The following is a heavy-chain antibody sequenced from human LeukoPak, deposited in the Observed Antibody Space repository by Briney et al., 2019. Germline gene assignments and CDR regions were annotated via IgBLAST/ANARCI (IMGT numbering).Heavy chain of an antibody. Sequence: ASVKVSCKASGYTFNSQHIHWVRQATGQGLEWMGWMNPNSGNTGYAQKFQGRVTMTRNTSISTAYMELSSLRSEDTAVYYCARLTPYYYDSSGYSDYWGQGTLVTVSS. CDR3: ARLTPYYYDSSGYSDY. CDR2: MNPNSGNT. CDR1: GYTFNSQH. V-gene: IGHV1-8*02. D-gene: IGHD3-22*01. J-gene: IGHJ4*02.